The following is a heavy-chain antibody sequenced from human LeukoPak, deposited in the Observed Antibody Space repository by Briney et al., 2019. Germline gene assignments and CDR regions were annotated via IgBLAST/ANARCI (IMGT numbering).Heavy chain of an antibody. V-gene: IGHV3-23*01. CDR1: GFTFSSYA. CDR3: AKDLYDCSSTSCYRYSYYYGMDV. CDR2: ISGSGGST. Sequence: GGSLRLSCAASGFTFSSYAMNWVRQAPGKGLEWVSAISGSGGSTYYADSVKGRFAISRDNSKNTLYLQMNSLRVEDTAVYYCAKDLYDCSSTSCYRYSYYYGMDVWGQGTTVTVSS. D-gene: IGHD2-2*01. J-gene: IGHJ6*02.